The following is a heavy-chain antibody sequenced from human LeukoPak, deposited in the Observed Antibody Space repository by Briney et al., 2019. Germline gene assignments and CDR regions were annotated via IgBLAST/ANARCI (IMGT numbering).Heavy chain of an antibody. J-gene: IGHJ4*02. CDR1: GYSISSGYY. CDR3: ARVGNFDFWSGYYDRIPGYYFDY. V-gene: IGHV4-38-2*02. CDR2: IYHSGST. Sequence: IPSETLSLTCTVSGYSISSGYYWGWIRQPPGKGLEWIGSIYHSGSTYYNPSLKSRVTISVDTSKNQFSLKLSSVTAADTAVYYCARVGNFDFWSGYYDRIPGYYFDYWGQGTLVTVSS. D-gene: IGHD3-3*01.